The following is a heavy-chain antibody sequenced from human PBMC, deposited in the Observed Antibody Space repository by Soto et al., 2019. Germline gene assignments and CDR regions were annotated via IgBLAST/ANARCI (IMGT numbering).Heavy chain of an antibody. CDR1: GGTFSSYA. J-gene: IGHJ6*02. CDR3: ARDRFIAAQSNYYYGMDV. Sequence: QVQLVQSGAEVKKPGSSVKVSCKASGGTFSSYAISWVRQAPGQALEWMGGIIPIFGTANYAQKFQGRVTITSDESTSTACMEVSSLRSDDTAVYYCARDRFIAAQSNYYYGMDVWGQGTTVTGSS. D-gene: IGHD6-6*01. CDR2: IIPIFGTA. V-gene: IGHV1-69*01.